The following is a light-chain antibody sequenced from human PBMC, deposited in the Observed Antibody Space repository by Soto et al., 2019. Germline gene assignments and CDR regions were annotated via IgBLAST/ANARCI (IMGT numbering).Light chain of an antibody. V-gene: IGLV2-23*01. J-gene: IGLJ1*01. Sequence: QSVLTQPASVSGSPGQSITISCTGTNSDLGSYNLVSWFQQHPGKVPKVMIYEGTKRPSGVSDRFSGSKSDTASLTISGLQAEDEGDYYCCSYAGDYMFVFGTGTKLTVL. CDR1: NSDLGSYNL. CDR2: EGT. CDR3: CSYAGDYMFV.